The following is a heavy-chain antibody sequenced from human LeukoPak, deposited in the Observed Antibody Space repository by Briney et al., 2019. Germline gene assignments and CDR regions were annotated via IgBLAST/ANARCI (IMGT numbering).Heavy chain of an antibody. CDR1: GFTFRNHW. CDR3: TRDAAGLDY. D-gene: IGHD1-14*01. V-gene: IGHV3-74*01. CDR2: IKGDGSTS. Sequence: PGGSLRLSCAASGFTFRNHWMHWVRQAQGKGLVWVSRIKGDGSTSTYADSVKGRFTISRDNAKNTLYLQMNSLRGEDTAVYYCTRDAAGLDYWGQGTLVTVSS. J-gene: IGHJ4*02.